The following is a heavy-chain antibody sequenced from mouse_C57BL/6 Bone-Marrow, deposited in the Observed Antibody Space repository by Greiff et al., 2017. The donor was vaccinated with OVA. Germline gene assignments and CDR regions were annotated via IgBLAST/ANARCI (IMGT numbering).Heavy chain of an antibody. V-gene: IGHV1-82*01. CDR3: ARLLRSLYFDY. J-gene: IGHJ2*01. D-gene: IGHD1-1*01. CDR2: IYPGDGDT. Sequence: QVQLKESGPELVKPGASVKISCKASGYAFSSSWMNWVKQRPGKGLEWIGRIYPGDGDTNYNGKFKGKATLTADKSSSTAYMQLSSLTSEDSAVYFCARLLRSLYFDYWGQGTTLTVSS. CDR1: GYAFSSSW.